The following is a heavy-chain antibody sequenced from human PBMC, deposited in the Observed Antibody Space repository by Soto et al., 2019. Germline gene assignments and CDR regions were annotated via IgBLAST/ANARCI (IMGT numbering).Heavy chain of an antibody. CDR1: GYTFTSYA. J-gene: IGHJ4*02. V-gene: IGHV1-3*01. CDR3: ARDYRQYCGGDCYPDY. CDR2: INAGNGNT. Sequence: GASVKVSCKASGYTFTSYAMHWVRQAPGQRLEWMGWINAGNGNTKYSQKFQGRVTITRDTSASTAYMELSSLRSEDTAVYYCARDYRQYCGGDCYPDYWGQGTLVTVSS. D-gene: IGHD2-21*02.